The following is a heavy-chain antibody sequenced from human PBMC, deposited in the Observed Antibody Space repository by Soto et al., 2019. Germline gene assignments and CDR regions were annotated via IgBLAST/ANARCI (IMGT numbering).Heavy chain of an antibody. Sequence: PVGSLRLSCAAAEGNCRNNGMHWVRQVPGKGLEFVAFISHDGGHEDYADSVKGRFTISRDNFKNTLYLQMNSLRAEDTAVYYCARDPSRSSSLGWFDPWGGGALVTVSS. CDR1: EGNCRNNG. J-gene: IGHJ5*02. CDR2: ISHDGGHE. D-gene: IGHD6-6*01. V-gene: IGHV3-30*14. CDR3: ARDPSRSSSLGWFDP.